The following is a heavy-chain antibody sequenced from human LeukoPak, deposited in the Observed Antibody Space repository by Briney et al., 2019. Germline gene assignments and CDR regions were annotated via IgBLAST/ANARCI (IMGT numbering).Heavy chain of an antibody. V-gene: IGHV1-2*02. CDR2: INPNSGDT. Sequence: ASVKVSCKASGYTFTGYYMHWVRQAPGQGLEWMGWINPNSGDTNHAQKFQGRVTMTRDTSIRTACLELSGLRSDDTAVYYCAKNPYEYYFDYWGQGTLVTVSS. CDR1: GYTFTGYY. CDR3: AKNPYEYYFDY. D-gene: IGHD5-12*01. J-gene: IGHJ4*02.